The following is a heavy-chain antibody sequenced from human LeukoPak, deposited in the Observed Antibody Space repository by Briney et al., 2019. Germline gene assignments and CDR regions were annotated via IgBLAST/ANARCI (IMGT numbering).Heavy chain of an antibody. J-gene: IGHJ4*02. V-gene: IGHV4-39*01. CDR3: ARQSFAPFQVGPETPIES. CDR1: GGSINSGSYY. D-gene: IGHD1-26*01. Sequence: SSETLSLTCTVSGGSINSGSYYWRWVRQPAGGGGEWIGNIFYSGITDYNPSLKSRVTIARDTSKSQFSLKLTSVTAADTAVYHCARQSFAPFQVGPETPIESWGQGTLVTVSS. CDR2: IFYSGIT.